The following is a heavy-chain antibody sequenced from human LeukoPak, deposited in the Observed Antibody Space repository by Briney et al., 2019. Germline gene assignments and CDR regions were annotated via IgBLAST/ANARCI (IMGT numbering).Heavy chain of an antibody. Sequence: GGSLRLSCAASGFTFSSYSMNWVRQAPGKGLEWVSSISSSSSYIYYADSVKGRFTISRDNARNSLYLHMNSLRAEDTAVYYCARDLGGYSYGSHFDYWGQGTLVTVSS. CDR3: ARDLGGYSYGSHFDY. J-gene: IGHJ4*02. D-gene: IGHD5-18*01. CDR2: ISSSSSYI. V-gene: IGHV3-21*01. CDR1: GFTFSSYS.